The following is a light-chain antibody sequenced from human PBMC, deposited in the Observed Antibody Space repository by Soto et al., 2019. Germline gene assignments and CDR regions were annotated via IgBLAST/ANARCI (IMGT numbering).Light chain of an antibody. CDR1: SSDVGGYNY. CDR3: SSYTSRSTPYVA. Sequence: QSVLTQPASVSGSPGQSITISCTGTSSDVGGYNYVSWYQQHPGKATKLMIYEVSNRPSRVSNRFSGSKSGNTDSLTISGLQAEDEADDYCSSYTSRSTPYVAFGGGTKLTVL. V-gene: IGLV2-14*01. CDR2: EVS. J-gene: IGLJ2*01.